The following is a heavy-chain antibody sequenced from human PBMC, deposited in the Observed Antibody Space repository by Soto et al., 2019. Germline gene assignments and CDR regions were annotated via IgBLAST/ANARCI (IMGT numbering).Heavy chain of an antibody. Sequence: QVQLQESGPGLVKPSQTLSLTCTVSGGSIRSGDYYWSWVRQPPGKGLEWIGYISNGGSTYYKPSVGSRVTISVDTSKNQFSLKLISLNAADTAVYYCARRSCGGDRYSRWYFVLGGRGTLVTVSS. V-gene: IGHV4-30-4*01. J-gene: IGHJ2*01. CDR1: GGSIRSGDYY. CDR2: ISNGGST. CDR3: ARRSCGGDRYSRWYFVL. D-gene: IGHD2-21*02.